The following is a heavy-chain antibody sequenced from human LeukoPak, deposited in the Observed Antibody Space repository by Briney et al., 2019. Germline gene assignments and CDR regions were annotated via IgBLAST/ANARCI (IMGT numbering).Heavy chain of an antibody. D-gene: IGHD3-9*01. CDR2: ISSNGGST. Sequence: GGSLRLSCAASGFTFSSYAMHWVRQAPGKGLEYVSAISSNGGSTYYANSVKGRFTISRDNSKNTLYLQMGSLRAEDMAVYYCARNTYDILTGYFPNDAFDIWGQGTMVTVSS. CDR3: ARNTYDILTGYFPNDAFDI. V-gene: IGHV3-64*01. CDR1: GFTFSSYA. J-gene: IGHJ3*02.